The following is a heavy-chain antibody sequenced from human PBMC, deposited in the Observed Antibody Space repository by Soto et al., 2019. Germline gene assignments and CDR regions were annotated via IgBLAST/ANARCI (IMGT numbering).Heavy chain of an antibody. CDR2: IFYSGST. V-gene: IGHV4-59*05. Sequence: SETLSLTCTVSGGSISRYYWNWIRQPPGKGLEWIGSIFYSGSTYFNPSFKSRVTISVDTSKNQFSLKLNSVTVADTAVYYCASLSYDQLLWGPGIRVTVFS. D-gene: IGHD3-3*01. CDR1: GGSISRYY. CDR3: ASLSYDQLL. J-gene: IGHJ4*02.